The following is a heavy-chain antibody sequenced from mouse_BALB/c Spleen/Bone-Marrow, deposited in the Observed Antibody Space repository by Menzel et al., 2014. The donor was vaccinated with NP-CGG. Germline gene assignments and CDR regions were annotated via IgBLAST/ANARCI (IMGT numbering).Heavy chain of an antibody. J-gene: IGHJ2*01. Sequence: VQLQQSGAELVKPGASVKLSCKASGYTFTSYWMHWVKQRPGQGLEWIGEINPSNGRTNYNEKFKSKATLTVDKSSSTAYMQPSSLTSEDSAVYYCARGGFDYWGQGTTLTVSS. CDR1: GYTFTSYW. V-gene: IGHV1S81*02. CDR2: INPSNGRT. CDR3: ARGGFDY.